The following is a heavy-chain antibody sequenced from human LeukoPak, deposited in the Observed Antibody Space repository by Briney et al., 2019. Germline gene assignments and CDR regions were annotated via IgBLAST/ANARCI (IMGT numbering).Heavy chain of an antibody. Sequence: SQTLSLTCAISGDSVSSNSAAWNWIRQSPSRGLEWLGRTYYRSKWYNDCAVSVKSRITINPDTSKNQFSLQLNSVTPEDTAVYYCARGVSYSSGWYARYNWFDPWGQGTLVTVSS. J-gene: IGHJ5*02. CDR1: GDSVSSNSAA. V-gene: IGHV6-1*01. D-gene: IGHD6-19*01. CDR2: TYYRSKWYN. CDR3: ARGVSYSSGWYARYNWFDP.